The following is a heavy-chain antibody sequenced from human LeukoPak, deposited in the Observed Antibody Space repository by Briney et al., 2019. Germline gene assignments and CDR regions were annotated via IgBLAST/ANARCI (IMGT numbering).Heavy chain of an antibody. J-gene: IGHJ4*02. CDR3: ARDLGYSSARTFKGVSDY. CDR2: ISSSSSYI. D-gene: IGHD6-19*01. CDR1: GFTFSSYS. Sequence: GGSLRLSCAASGFTFSSYSMNWVRQAPGNGLEWVSSISSSSSYIYYADSVRGRFTISRDNAKNSLYLQTNSLRAEDTAVYYCARDLGYSSARTFKGVSDYWGQGTLVTVSS. V-gene: IGHV3-21*01.